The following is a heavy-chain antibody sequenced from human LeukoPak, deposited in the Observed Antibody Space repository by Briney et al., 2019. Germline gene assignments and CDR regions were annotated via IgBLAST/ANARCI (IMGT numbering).Heavy chain of an antibody. CDR2: IYHSGST. CDR3: ARGLHTMVRGVIIKNWFDP. Sequence: PSETLSLTCAVYGGSFSGYYWSWIRQPPGKGLEWIGYIYHSGSTYYNPSLKSRVTISVDRSKNQFSLKLSSVTAADTAVYYCARGLHTMVRGVIIKNWFDPWGQGTLVTVSS. CDR1: GGSFSGYY. D-gene: IGHD3-10*01. J-gene: IGHJ5*02. V-gene: IGHV4-34*01.